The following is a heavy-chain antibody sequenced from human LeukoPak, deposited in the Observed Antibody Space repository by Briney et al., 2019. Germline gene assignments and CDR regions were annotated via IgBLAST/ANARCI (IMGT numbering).Heavy chain of an antibody. Sequence: GGSLRLSCAASGFTFSNYGMHWVRQFPGKGLEWVAFIRYDGTYKYHADSVKGRFTVSRDNSKNTLYLQMDSLSTEDTAVYYCATSFGELAFDCWGQGSLVTVSP. CDR2: IRYDGTYK. CDR1: GFTFSNYG. CDR3: ATSFGELAFDC. D-gene: IGHD3-10*01. J-gene: IGHJ4*02. V-gene: IGHV3-30*02.